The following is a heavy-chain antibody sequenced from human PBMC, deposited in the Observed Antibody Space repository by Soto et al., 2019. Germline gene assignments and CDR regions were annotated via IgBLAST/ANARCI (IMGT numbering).Heavy chain of an antibody. V-gene: IGHV1-46*01. CDR1: GYTFTYYY. CDR2: INPSGGST. Sequence: QVQLVQSGAEVKKPGASVKVSCKASGYTFTYYYMHWVRQAPGQGLEWMGIINPSGGSTSYAQKFRGRVTMTRDTSTSTVYMEVSSLRSEDTAVYYCARGIAVAGMIYDYWGQGTLVTVSS. D-gene: IGHD6-19*01. J-gene: IGHJ4*02. CDR3: ARGIAVAGMIYDY.